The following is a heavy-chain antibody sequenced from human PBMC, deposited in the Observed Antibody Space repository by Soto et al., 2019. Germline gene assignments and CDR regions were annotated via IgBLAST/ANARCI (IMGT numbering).Heavy chain of an antibody. CDR2: TYFRSKWYN. CDR3: ARDRRMGGVAGRFYYYGMDV. CDR1: GDNVSNNTAT. Sequence: PSQTLSLTCAISGDNVSNNTATWNWIRQSPSRGLEWLGRTYFRSKWYNDYALSVRSRITVNPDTSKNQISLHLNSVTPEDTAVYFCARDRRMGGVAGRFYYYGMDVWGQGTTVTVS. D-gene: IGHD6-19*01. J-gene: IGHJ6*02. V-gene: IGHV6-1*01.